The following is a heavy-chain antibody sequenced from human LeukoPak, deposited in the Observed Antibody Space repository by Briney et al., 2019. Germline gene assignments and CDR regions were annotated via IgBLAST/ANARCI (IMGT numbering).Heavy chain of an antibody. Sequence: SETLSLTCTVSGGSIRSYYWSWIRQPPGRGLEWIGYFYYSGSTNYNPSLKSRVTISVDTSKNQFSLKLSSVTAADTAVYYCARVLRSVMVITGAFDIWGQGTMVTVSS. CDR3: ARVLRSVMVITGAFDI. V-gene: IGHV4-59*01. J-gene: IGHJ3*02. CDR1: GGSIRSYY. D-gene: IGHD3-22*01. CDR2: FYYSGST.